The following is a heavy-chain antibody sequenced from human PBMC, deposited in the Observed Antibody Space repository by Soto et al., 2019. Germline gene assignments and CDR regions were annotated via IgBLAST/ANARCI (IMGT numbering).Heavy chain of an antibody. CDR2: IIPLFGTA. J-gene: IGHJ4*02. CDR1: GGTFSKYT. V-gene: IGHV1-69*13. Sequence: GASVKVSCKASGGTFSKYTIDWVRQAPGEGLEGMGGIIPLFGTANYAQKFQGRVTITADEVTSTAYMELRSLRSEDTALYYCARQFDYDTSGYYYAYWGQGTLVTVSS. CDR3: ARQFDYDTSGYYYAY. D-gene: IGHD3-22*01.